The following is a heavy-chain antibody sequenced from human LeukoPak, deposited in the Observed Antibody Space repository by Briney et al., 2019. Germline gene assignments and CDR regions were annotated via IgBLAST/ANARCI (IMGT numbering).Heavy chain of an antibody. CDR3: ARGGSSGWYRTGRGSWFDP. CDR1: GYTFTSYD. J-gene: IGHJ5*02. D-gene: IGHD6-19*01. Sequence: ASVKVSCKAPGYTFTSYDINWVRQATGQGLEWMGWMNPNSGNTGCAQKFQGRVTMTRNTSISTAYMELSSLRSEDTAVYYCARGGSSGWYRTGRGSWFDPWGQGTLVTVSS. CDR2: MNPNSGNT. V-gene: IGHV1-8*01.